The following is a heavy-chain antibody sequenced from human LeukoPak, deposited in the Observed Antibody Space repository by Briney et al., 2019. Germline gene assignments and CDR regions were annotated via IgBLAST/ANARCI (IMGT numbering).Heavy chain of an antibody. J-gene: IGHJ2*01. CDR2: ISWNSNNV. CDR3: IKDVSGDDL. CDR1: GFTFDNYA. Sequence: GESLRLSCAASGFTFDNYAMHWVRQAPGKGLEWVSGISWNSNNVGYADSVKGRFTISRDNAKNSLYLQMDSLRSEDTALYYCIKDVSGDDLWGRGTLVTVSS. D-gene: IGHD3-10*01. V-gene: IGHV3-9*01.